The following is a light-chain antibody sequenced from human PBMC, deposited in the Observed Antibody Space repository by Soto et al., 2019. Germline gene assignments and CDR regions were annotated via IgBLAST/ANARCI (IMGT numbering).Light chain of an antibody. V-gene: IGKV1-39*01. CDR2: GAS. J-gene: IGKJ1*01. Sequence: DIQMTQSPSSLSASVGDRVNITCRPSQSISNYLNWYQQKPGKAPKLLIFGASSLQSGVPSRFSGSGSGTDFTLTISSLQPEDFATYYCQQSYTTPITFGQGTKVDIK. CDR1: QSISNY. CDR3: QQSYTTPIT.